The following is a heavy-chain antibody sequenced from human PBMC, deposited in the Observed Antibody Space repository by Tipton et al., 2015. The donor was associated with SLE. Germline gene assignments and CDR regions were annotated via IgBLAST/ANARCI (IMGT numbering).Heavy chain of an antibody. CDR2: IYYSGST. Sequence: TLSLTCTVSGGSISSYYWSWIRQPPGKGLEWIGYIYYSGSTNYNPSLKSRVTISVDTSKNQFSLKLSSVTAADTAVYYCGRGGLGVAFYLYMAVWGQGTTVTVSS. D-gene: IGHD3-3*01. J-gene: IGHJ6*03. V-gene: IGHV4-59*01. CDR1: GGSISSYY. CDR3: GRGGLGVAFYLYMAV.